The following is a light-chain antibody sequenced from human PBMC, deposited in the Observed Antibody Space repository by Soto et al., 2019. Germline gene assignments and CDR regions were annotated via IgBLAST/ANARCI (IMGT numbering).Light chain of an antibody. Sequence: EIVMTQSPATLSVSPGGRATLSCRASQSVSSNLAWYQQKPGQAPRLLVYGASTRATGIPARFSGSGSGTQFTLTISSLQSEDFAVYYCQQHNNWPLTFGGGTKVDI. J-gene: IGKJ4*01. CDR2: GAS. CDR1: QSVSSN. CDR3: QQHNNWPLT. V-gene: IGKV3-15*01.